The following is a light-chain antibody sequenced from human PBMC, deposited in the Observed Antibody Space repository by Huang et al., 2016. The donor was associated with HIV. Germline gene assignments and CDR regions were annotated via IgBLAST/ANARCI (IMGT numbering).Light chain of an antibody. CDR3: QQRSKWPLT. CDR2: DVS. J-gene: IGKJ4*01. V-gene: IGKV3-11*01. Sequence: EIVLTQSPVTLSLSPGDRATLSCRASQSIGTYLAWYQQKSGQAPRLLIYDVSNRAAGVPARFSARGSETDFTLTIASLDPDDVAIYHCQQRSKWPLTFGGGTKVEMK. CDR1: QSIGTY.